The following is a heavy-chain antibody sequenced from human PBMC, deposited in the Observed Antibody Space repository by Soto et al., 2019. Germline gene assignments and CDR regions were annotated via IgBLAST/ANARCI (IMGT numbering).Heavy chain of an antibody. CDR1: GGSISSSNW. V-gene: IGHV4-4*02. Sequence: SETLSLTCAVSGGSISSSNWWSWVRQPPGKGLEWIGEIYHSGSTNYNPSLKSRVTISVDKSKNQFSLKLSSVTAADTAVYYCARTDDYYDSSGYPFDYWGQGTMVTVSS. CDR3: ARTDDYYDSSGYPFDY. D-gene: IGHD3-22*01. J-gene: IGHJ4*02. CDR2: IYHSGST.